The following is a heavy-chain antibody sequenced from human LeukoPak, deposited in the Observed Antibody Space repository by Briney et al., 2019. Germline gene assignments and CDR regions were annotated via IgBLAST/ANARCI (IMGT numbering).Heavy chain of an antibody. CDR2: INHSGST. D-gene: IGHD3-22*01. CDR1: GGSFSGYY. CDR3: ASAPHYYDSSGYHDY. Sequence: SETLSLTCAVYGGSFSGYYWSWIRQPPGKGLEWIGEINHSGSTNYNPSLKSRVTISVDTSKNRFSLKLSSVTAADTAVYYCASAPHYYDSSGYHDYWGQGTLVTVSS. V-gene: IGHV4-34*01. J-gene: IGHJ4*02.